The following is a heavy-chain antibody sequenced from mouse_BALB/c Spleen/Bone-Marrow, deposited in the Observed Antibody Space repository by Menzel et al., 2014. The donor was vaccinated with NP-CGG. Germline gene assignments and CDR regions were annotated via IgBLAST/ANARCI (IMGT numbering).Heavy chain of an antibody. CDR1: GFTFSSYT. J-gene: IGHJ3*01. CDR2: ISNGGGST. CDR3: ARGNGFAY. Sequence: EVKVVESGGGLVQPGGSLKLSCAASGFTFSSYTMSWVRQTPEKRLDWVAYISNGGGSTYYPDTVKGRFTISRDNAKNTLYLQMSSLKSEDTAMYYYARGNGFAYWGQGTLVTVSA. V-gene: IGHV5-12-2*01.